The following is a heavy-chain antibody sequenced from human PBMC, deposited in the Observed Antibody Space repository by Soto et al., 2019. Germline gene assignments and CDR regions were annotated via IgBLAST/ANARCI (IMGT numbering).Heavy chain of an antibody. CDR2: VYYSGST. CDR3: ASGDAAAGPYYYYFHMDV. V-gene: IGHV4-59*08. Sequence: SETLSLTCTVSGGSIRSYYWSWIRQPPGKGPECIGYVYYSGSTNYNPSLKSRVTISVDTSKNQFSLKLSSVTAADTAVYYCASGDAAAGPYYYYFHMDVWGKGTTVTVSS. D-gene: IGHD6-13*01. CDR1: GGSIRSYY. J-gene: IGHJ6*03.